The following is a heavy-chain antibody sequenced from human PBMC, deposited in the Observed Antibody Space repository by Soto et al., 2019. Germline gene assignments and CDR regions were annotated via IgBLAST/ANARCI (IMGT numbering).Heavy chain of an antibody. CDR3: ARGFDYYDSSGYPRI. D-gene: IGHD3-22*01. CDR2: IYYSGST. CDR1: GGSISSYY. V-gene: IGHV4-59*01. J-gene: IGHJ4*02. Sequence: SETLSLTCTVSGGSISSYYWGWIRQPPGKGLEWIGYIYYSGSTNYNPSLKSRVTISVDTSKNQFSLKLSSVTAADTAVYYCARGFDYYDSSGYPRIWGQGTLVNVSS.